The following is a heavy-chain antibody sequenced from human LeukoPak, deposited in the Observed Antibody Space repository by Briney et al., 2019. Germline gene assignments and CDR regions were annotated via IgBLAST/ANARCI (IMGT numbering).Heavy chain of an antibody. J-gene: IGHJ5*02. CDR1: GGSISSNNYY. D-gene: IGHD6-13*01. CDR3: ARFRDPYSSSWYAWFDP. CDR2: IYYSGST. V-gene: IGHV4-31*03. Sequence: SETLSLTCTVSGGSISSNNYYWGWIRQPPGKGLEWIGYIYYSGSTYYNPSLKSRVTISVDTSKNQFSLKLSSVTAADTAVYYCARFRDPYSSSWYAWFDPWGQGTLATVSS.